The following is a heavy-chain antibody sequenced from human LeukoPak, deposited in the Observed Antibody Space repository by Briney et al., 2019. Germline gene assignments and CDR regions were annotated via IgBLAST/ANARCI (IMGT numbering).Heavy chain of an antibody. CDR3: ARGTGWPHFDY. V-gene: IGHV6-1*01. J-gene: IGHJ4*02. CDR2: TYYKSAWYN. D-gene: IGHD6-19*01. Sequence: SQTLSLTCAISGDSVSRDSIAWNWIRQSPSRGLEWLGRTYYKSAWYNDYAVHMKSRITISPDTSKNQFSLQLNSVTPDDTAVYYCARGTGWPHFDYWGQGILATVSS. CDR1: GDSVSRDSIA.